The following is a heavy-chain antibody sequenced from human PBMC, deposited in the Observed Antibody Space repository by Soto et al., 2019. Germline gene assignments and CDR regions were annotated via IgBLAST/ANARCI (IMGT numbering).Heavy chain of an antibody. J-gene: IGHJ5*02. Sequence: PGGSLRLSCAASGFTFSSYGMHWVRQAPGKGLEWVAVISYDGSNKYYADSVKGRFTISRDNSKNTLYLQMNSLRAEDTAVYYCARGRVVVPAAVMFNCLDPWGQGALVTVSS. CDR1: GFTFSSYG. CDR2: ISYDGSNK. D-gene: IGHD2-2*01. V-gene: IGHV3-30*03. CDR3: ARGRVVVPAAVMFNCLDP.